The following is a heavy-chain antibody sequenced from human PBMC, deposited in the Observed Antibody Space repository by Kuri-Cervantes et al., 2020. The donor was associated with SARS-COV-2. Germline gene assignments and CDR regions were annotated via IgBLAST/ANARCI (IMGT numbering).Heavy chain of an antibody. V-gene: IGHV1-8*01. CDR1: GYTFTSYD. CDR3: ARDRSRGFPLGVDY. Sequence: ASVKVSCKASGYTFTSYDINWVRQATGQGLEWMGWMNPNSGNTGYAQKFQGRVTMTTDTSTSTAYMELRSLRSDDTAVYYCARDRSRGFPLGVDYWGQGTLVTVSS. CDR2: MNPNSGNT. D-gene: IGHD3-10*01. J-gene: IGHJ4*02.